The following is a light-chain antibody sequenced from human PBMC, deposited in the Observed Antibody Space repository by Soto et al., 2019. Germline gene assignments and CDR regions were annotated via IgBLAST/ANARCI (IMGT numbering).Light chain of an antibody. CDR2: HAS. Sequence: IWMTQSPSLLSASTGARVPISCRMSQGISNWLAWYQQKPGTAPKVLIYHASNLQSGVPSRFSGSGSGTEFTLTISSLQPDDFATYYCQQYNSYSFGQGTKVDIK. CDR1: QGISNW. V-gene: IGKV1-5*01. J-gene: IGKJ1*01. CDR3: QQYNSYS.